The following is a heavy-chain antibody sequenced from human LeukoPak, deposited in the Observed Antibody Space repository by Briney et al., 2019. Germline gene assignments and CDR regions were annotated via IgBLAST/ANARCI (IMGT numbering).Heavy chain of an antibody. D-gene: IGHD3-22*01. CDR2: IYYSGST. CDR1: GGSISSSSYY. Sequence: SETLSLTCTVSGGSISSSSYYWGWIRQPPGKGLEWIGSIYYSGSTYYNPSLKSRVTISVDTSKNQFSLKLSSVTAADTAVYYCARDLPNYYDSSGYPTRAFDIWGQGTMVTVSS. J-gene: IGHJ3*02. V-gene: IGHV4-39*07. CDR3: ARDLPNYYDSSGYPTRAFDI.